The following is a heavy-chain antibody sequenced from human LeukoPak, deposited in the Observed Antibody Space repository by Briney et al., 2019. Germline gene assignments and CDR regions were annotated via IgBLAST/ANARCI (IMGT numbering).Heavy chain of an antibody. Sequence: PGGSLRLSCAASGFTFSSYSMNWVRQAPGKGLEWVSYTSSSSSTIYYADSVKGRFTISRDNAKNSLYLQMNSLRAEDTAVYYCARDGPYDILTGYYYYMDVWGKGTTVTVSS. D-gene: IGHD3-9*01. J-gene: IGHJ6*03. CDR2: TSSSSSTI. CDR3: ARDGPYDILTGYYYYMDV. CDR1: GFTFSSYS. V-gene: IGHV3-48*01.